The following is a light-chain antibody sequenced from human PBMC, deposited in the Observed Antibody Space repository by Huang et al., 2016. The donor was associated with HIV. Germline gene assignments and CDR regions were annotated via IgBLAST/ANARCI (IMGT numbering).Light chain of an antibody. CDR1: RSIDSN. Sequence: EIVMTQSPATLSVSPGERATLSCRASRSIDSNLAWYQQKPGQAPRRLVYGAATRATGSPARFSGSGSGTEVTLTISSLQSEDFAVYYCQQYNDWRETFGQGTKVEIK. CDR2: GAA. V-gene: IGKV3-15*01. J-gene: IGKJ1*01. CDR3: QQYNDWRET.